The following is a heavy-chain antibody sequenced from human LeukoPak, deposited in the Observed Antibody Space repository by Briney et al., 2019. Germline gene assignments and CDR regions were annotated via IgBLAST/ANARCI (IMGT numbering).Heavy chain of an antibody. CDR1: GFTFSSYS. V-gene: IGHV3-21*01. D-gene: IGHD6-13*01. CDR2: ISSSSTYI. Sequence: GGSLRLSCAASGFTFSSYSMNWVRQAPGKGLEWVSSISSSSTYIYYADSVKGRFTISRDNAKNSLYLQMNSLRAEDTAVYYCARDPLSSSSFDLWGQGTLVTVSS. J-gene: IGHJ4*02. CDR3: ARDPLSSSSFDL.